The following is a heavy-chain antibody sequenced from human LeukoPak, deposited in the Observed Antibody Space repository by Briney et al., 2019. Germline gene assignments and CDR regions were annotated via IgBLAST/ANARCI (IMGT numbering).Heavy chain of an antibody. J-gene: IGHJ4*02. CDR1: GFTFDDYA. Sequence: PGRSLRLSCAASGFTFDDYAMHWVRQAPGKGLEWVSAISGSGGSTYYADSVKGRFTISRDNSKNTLYLQMNSLRAEDTAVYYCAKVLLYTALDYWGQGTLVTVSS. V-gene: IGHV3-23*01. CDR2: ISGSGGST. CDR3: AKVLLYTALDY. D-gene: IGHD5-18*01.